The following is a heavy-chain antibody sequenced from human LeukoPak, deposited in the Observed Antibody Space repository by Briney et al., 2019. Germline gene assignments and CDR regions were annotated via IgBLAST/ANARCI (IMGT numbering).Heavy chain of an antibody. D-gene: IGHD2/OR15-2a*01. CDR2: INPSGGST. Sequence: GASVKVSCKASGYTFTSYYMHWVRQAPGQGLEWMGIINPSGGSTSDTQKFQGRVTMTRDTSTTTVYMELSSLRSQDTAVYYCARHKEVGDYYYFDYWGQGTLVTVSS. CDR3: ARHKEVGDYYYFDY. CDR1: GYTFTSYY. V-gene: IGHV1-46*01. J-gene: IGHJ4*02.